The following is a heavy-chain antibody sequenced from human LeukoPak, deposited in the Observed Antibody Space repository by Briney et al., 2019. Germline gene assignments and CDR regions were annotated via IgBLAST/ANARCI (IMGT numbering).Heavy chain of an antibody. Sequence: ASVKVSCKTSGYTFTDYFMHWVRQAPGQGLEWMGWINPNSGDTNYAQKFQGRVTMTRDTSISTAYMELSRLRSDDTAVYYCARGSGVAVNWGQGTLVTVSS. D-gene: IGHD2-15*01. CDR1: GYTFTDYF. V-gene: IGHV1-2*02. J-gene: IGHJ4*02. CDR2: INPNSGDT. CDR3: ARGSGVAVN.